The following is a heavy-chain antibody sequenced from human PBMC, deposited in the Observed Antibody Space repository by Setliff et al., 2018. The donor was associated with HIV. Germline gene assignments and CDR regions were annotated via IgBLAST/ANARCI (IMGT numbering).Heavy chain of an antibody. CDR3: ARHKARRIAVAGNPYYYYYMDV. V-gene: IGHV4-39*01. CDR2: IYYTGTT. J-gene: IGHJ6*03. CDR1: GVSIGSSSYY. D-gene: IGHD6-19*01. Sequence: SETLSLTCTVSVSGVSIGSSSYYWGWIRQPPGKGLEWIGSIYYTGTTYYNPSLKSRVTISVDTSKNQFSLKLSSVTAADTDVYYCARHKARRIAVAGNPYYYYYMDVWGKGTTVTVTS.